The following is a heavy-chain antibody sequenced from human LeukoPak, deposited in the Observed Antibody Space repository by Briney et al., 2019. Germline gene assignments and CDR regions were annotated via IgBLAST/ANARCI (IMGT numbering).Heavy chain of an antibody. J-gene: IGHJ6*03. D-gene: IGHD6-19*01. Sequence: ASVKVSCKASGYTFTSYAMNWVRQAPGQGLEWMGWINTNTGNPTYAQGFTGRFVFSLDTSVSTAYLQISSLKAEDTAVYYCARTYSSGWSVPHYYYYMDVWGKGTTVTVSS. V-gene: IGHV7-4-1*02. CDR3: ARTYSSGWSVPHYYYYMDV. CDR2: INTNTGNP. CDR1: GYTFTSYA.